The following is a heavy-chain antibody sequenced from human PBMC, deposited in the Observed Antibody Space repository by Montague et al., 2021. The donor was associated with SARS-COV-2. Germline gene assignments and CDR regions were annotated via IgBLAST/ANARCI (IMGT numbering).Heavy chain of an antibody. CDR3: ARGERWSDP. D-gene: IGHD1-26*01. J-gene: IGHJ5*02. CDR1: NASISNYY. CDR2: IYSSGTT. Sequence: SETLSLTCTVSNASISNYYWSWLRQAPGKGLEWIGQIYSSGTTNYNPSLKSRVTISVDTANDHFSLNLTSVTAADTAVYYCARGERWSDPWGQGTLVTVSS. V-gene: IGHV4-59*01.